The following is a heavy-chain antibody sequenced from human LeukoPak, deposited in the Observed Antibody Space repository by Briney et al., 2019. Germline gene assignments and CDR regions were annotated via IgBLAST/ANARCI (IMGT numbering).Heavy chain of an antibody. CDR3: ARVASDSRGWYHFDL. V-gene: IGHV3-53*01. Sequence: PGGSLRLSCAASWFSVSGNYMSWVRPAPGKGLEFVSLINTGATTYYADSVKGRFTISRDNAKNTFYLQMTRLRAEDTAVYYCARVASDSRGWYHFDLWGPGTLVTVSS. CDR2: INTGATT. CDR1: WFSVSGNY. J-gene: IGHJ4*02. D-gene: IGHD6-19*01.